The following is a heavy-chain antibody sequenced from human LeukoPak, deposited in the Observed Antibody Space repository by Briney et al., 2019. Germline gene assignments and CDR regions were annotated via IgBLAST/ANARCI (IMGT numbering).Heavy chain of an antibody. D-gene: IGHD3-10*01. CDR1: GGSISSYY. CDR2: IYYSGST. V-gene: IGHV4-59*08. Sequence: SETLSLTCTVSGGSISSYYWSWIRQPPGKGLEWIGYIYYSGSTNYNPSLKSRVTISVDTSKNQLSLKRSSVTAADTAVYYCARSLLWFGELLPNWFDPWGQGTLVTVSS. J-gene: IGHJ5*02. CDR3: ARSLLWFGELLPNWFDP.